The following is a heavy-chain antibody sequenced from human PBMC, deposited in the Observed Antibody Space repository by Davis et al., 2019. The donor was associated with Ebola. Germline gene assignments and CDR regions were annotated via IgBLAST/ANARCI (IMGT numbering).Heavy chain of an antibody. CDR2: IWYDGSNK. D-gene: IGHD3-22*01. CDR1: GFTFSSYG. Sequence: GESLKISCAASGFTFSSYGMHWVRQAPGKGLEWVAIIWYDGSNKYYADSVKGRFTISRDNSKNTLYLQMNSLRAEDTAVYYCARDSTAITMIVVVISDAFDIWGQGTMVTVSS. J-gene: IGHJ3*02. V-gene: IGHV3-33*01. CDR3: ARDSTAITMIVVVISDAFDI.